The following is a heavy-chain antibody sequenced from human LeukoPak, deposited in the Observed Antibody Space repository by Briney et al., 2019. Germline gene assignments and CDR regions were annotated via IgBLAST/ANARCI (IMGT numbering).Heavy chain of an antibody. CDR1: GYTFTSYG. CDR2: ISAYNGNT. CDR3: AKFGYSSSSHAFDI. Sequence: GASVKVSCKASGYTFTSYGISWVRQAPGQGLEWMGWISAYNGNTNYAQKLQGRVTMTTDTSTSTAYMELRSLRSDDTAVYYCAKFGYSSSSHAFDIWGQGTMVTVSS. V-gene: IGHV1-18*01. D-gene: IGHD6-6*01. J-gene: IGHJ3*02.